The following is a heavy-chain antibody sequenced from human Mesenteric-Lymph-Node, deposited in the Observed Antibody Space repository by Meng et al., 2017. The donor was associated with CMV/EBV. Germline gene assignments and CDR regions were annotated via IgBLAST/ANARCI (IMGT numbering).Heavy chain of an antibody. CDR1: GFTFSSYD. V-gene: IGHV3-13*01. D-gene: IGHD5-24*01. CDR3: AKGAEMATIAYAYFDY. J-gene: IGHJ4*02. Sequence: GGSLRLSCAASGFTFSSYDMHWVRQATGKGLEWVSAIGTAGDTYYPGSVKGRFTISRDNAKNTLYLQMNSLRPEDTALYYCAKGAEMATIAYAYFDYWGQGTLVTVSS. CDR2: IGTAGDT.